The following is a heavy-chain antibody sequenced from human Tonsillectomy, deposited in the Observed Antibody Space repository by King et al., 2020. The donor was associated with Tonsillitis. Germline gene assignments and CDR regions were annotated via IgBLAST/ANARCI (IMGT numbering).Heavy chain of an antibody. V-gene: IGHV3-30*18. Sequence: GQLVESGGGVVQPGRSLRLPCAASGFTFSSYGMHWVRQAPGKGLEWVTVISYDGSNKYYADSVKGRFTISRENSKNPLYLQMNSLRAEDTAVYYCAKSVYLATDAFDSCGQGRMATVSS. CDR2: ISYDGSNK. D-gene: IGHD3-3*01. J-gene: IGHJ3*02. CDR3: AKSVYLATDAFDS. CDR1: GFTFSSYG.